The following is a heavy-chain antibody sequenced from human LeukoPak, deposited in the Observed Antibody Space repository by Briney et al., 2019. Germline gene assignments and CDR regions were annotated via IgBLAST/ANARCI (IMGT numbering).Heavy chain of an antibody. CDR3: ARQSTPHGNFDY. J-gene: IGHJ4*02. CDR2: LGTAGDT. D-gene: IGHD5-24*01. V-gene: IGHV3-13*01. Sequence: GGSLRLSCAASGFTLANYAMHWVRQPAGEGLEWVSALGTAGDTFYPGSVKGRFTISRDNAKKSLSLQMNSLRVEDTAIYYCARQSTPHGNFDYWGQGTLVTVSS. CDR1: GFTLANYA.